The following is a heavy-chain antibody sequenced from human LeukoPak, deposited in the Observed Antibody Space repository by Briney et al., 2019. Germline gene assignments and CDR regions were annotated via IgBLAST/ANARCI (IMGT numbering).Heavy chain of an antibody. V-gene: IGHV3-11*01. J-gene: IGHJ3*02. D-gene: IGHD3-3*01. CDR1: GFTFSDYY. Sequence: GGFLRLSCAASGFTFSDYYMSWIRQAPGKGLEWVSYISSNGSTIYYADSVKGRFTISRDNAKNSLYLQMNSLRAEDTAVYYCATSPGVVIVDAFDIWGQGTMVTVSS. CDR2: ISSNGSTI. CDR3: ATSPGVVIVDAFDI.